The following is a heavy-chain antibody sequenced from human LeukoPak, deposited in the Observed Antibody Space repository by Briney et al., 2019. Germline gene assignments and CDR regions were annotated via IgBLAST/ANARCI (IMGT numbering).Heavy chain of an antibody. CDR3: ARDGRPLDY. Sequence: GGSLRLSCVDSGITFSRYWMSWVRQAPGKGLEWVANIKQDGGEKYYVDSVKGRFTISRDNAKNSLYLQMNSLRIEDTAVYYCARDGRPLDYWGQGTLVTVSS. V-gene: IGHV3-7*03. CDR1: GITFSRYW. J-gene: IGHJ4*02. CDR2: IKQDGGEK.